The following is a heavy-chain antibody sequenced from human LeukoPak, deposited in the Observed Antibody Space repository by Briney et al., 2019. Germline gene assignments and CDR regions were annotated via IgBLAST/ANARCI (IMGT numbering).Heavy chain of an antibody. V-gene: IGHV4-59*08. CDR1: GGSISSYY. CDR3: ARQAYTAMAY. J-gene: IGHJ4*02. Sequence: ASETLSLTCTVSGGSISSYYWSWIRQPPGKGLEWIGYIYYSGSTNYNPSLKSRVTISVDTSKNQFSLKLSSVTAADTAVYYCARQAYTAMAYWGQGTLVTVSS. D-gene: IGHD5-18*01. CDR2: IYYSGST.